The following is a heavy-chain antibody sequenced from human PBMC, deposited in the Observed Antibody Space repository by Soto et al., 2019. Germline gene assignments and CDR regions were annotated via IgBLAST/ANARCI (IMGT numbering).Heavy chain of an antibody. CDR3: ARLVYDTRLNYMYFDF. J-gene: IGHJ4*02. CDR2: IFHDGTA. Sequence: PSETLSLTCAFSVVSLTSGNWCTWVRQSPQRGLEYIGEIFHDGTANYYPSFERRVAMSVDTSRNQFSLKLTSVTAADTAVYFCARLVYDTRLNYMYFDFWGPGTLVTVSS. V-gene: IGHV4-4*02. D-gene: IGHD3-10*01. CDR1: VVSLTSGNW.